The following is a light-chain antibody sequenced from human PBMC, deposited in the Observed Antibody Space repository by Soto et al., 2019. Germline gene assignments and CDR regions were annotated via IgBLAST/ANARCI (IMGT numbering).Light chain of an antibody. CDR1: QSVSSQ. CDR2: EAS. Sequence: EIVLTQSPATLSLSPGERATLSCRASQSVSSQLAWYQQKPGQAPRLLIYEASNRATGIPARFSGSGSGTDFPLTISSLEPEDFALYYCQQRRDWPLTFGGGTQVEIK. V-gene: IGKV3-11*01. J-gene: IGKJ4*01. CDR3: QQRRDWPLT.